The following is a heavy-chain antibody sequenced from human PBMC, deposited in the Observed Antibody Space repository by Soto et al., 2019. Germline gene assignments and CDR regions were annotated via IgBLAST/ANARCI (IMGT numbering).Heavy chain of an antibody. V-gene: IGHV1-46*03. D-gene: IGHD6-19*01. Sequence: QVQLMQSGSEVKKPGASVKVSCRASGYTLTTNYMHWVRQAPGQGLEWVAMINPRSGGNTKYAQKFKGRVAVTSDTSTTVYLELNSLSSDDTAVYYCARGEVSSSGWLFDFWGQGTLVTVSS. J-gene: IGHJ4*02. CDR2: INPRSGGNT. CDR1: GYTLTTNY. CDR3: ARGEVSSSGWLFDF.